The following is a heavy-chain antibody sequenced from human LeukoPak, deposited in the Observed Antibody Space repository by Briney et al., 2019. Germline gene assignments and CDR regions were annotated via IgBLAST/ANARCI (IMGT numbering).Heavy chain of an antibody. Sequence: SETLYLTCTVSGGSMSSHYWSWIRQPPGKGLGWIGYIYYSGSTNCNPSLKSRVTISVDTSKNQFSLKLSSVTAADTAVYYCARETDLYAFDIWGQGTMVTVSS. CDR1: GGSMSSHY. CDR3: ARETDLYAFDI. V-gene: IGHV4-59*11. J-gene: IGHJ3*02. CDR2: IYYSGST.